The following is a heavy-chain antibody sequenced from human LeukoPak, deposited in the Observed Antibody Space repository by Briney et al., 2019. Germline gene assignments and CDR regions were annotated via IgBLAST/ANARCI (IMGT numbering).Heavy chain of an antibody. J-gene: IGHJ4*02. V-gene: IGHV3-30*18. Sequence: GGSLRLSCAASGFTFSSYGMHWVRQAPGKGLEWVAVISYDGSNKYYADSVKGRFTISRDNSKNTLYLQMNSLRAEDTAVYYCAKDKHYGVLLGYWGQGTLVTVSS. D-gene: IGHD4-17*01. CDR3: AKDKHYGVLLGY. CDR2: ISYDGSNK. CDR1: GFTFSSYG.